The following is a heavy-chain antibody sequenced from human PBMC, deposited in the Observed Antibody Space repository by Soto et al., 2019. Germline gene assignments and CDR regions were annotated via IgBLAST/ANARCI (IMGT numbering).Heavy chain of an antibody. Sequence: ASVKVSCKVSGYTLTALSMHWVRQAPGKGLEWMGGFDPEDGETIYSQKFQGRVTMTEDTSTDTAYMELSSLRSEDTAVYYCAVRFLEGLSFDYWGQGTLVTVSS. CDR3: AVRFLEGLSFDY. CDR2: FDPEDGET. D-gene: IGHD3-3*01. CDR1: GYTLTALS. J-gene: IGHJ4*02. V-gene: IGHV1-24*01.